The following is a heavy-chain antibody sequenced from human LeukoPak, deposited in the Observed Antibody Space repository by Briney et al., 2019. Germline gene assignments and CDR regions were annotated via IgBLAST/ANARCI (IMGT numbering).Heavy chain of an antibody. Sequence: GGSLRLSCAASGFTFSNYVVIWVRQAPGKGLEWVSIIGTSGGDIHYADSVKGRFSISRDNSKNTLYLQMNSLRAEDTAVYYCAKVPTLWFGELFMYYFDYWGQGTLVTVSS. CDR3: AKVPTLWFGELFMYYFDY. CDR1: GFTFSNYV. D-gene: IGHD3-10*01. V-gene: IGHV3-23*01. CDR2: IGTSGGDI. J-gene: IGHJ4*02.